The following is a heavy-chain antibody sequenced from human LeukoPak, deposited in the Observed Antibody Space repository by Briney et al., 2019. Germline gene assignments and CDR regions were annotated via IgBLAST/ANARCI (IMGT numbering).Heavy chain of an antibody. J-gene: IGHJ4*02. D-gene: IGHD3-10*01. CDR3: ARDSLFHYYFDY. Sequence: GGCLRLSCAASGFTFSSHWMPWVRQAPGKGLVWVSRVNSDGSNTYYADSVKGRFTISRDNAKNTLYLQMNSLRAEDTAAYYCARDSLFHYYFDYWGQGTLVTVSS. CDR1: GFTFSSHW. V-gene: IGHV3-74*01. CDR2: VNSDGSNT.